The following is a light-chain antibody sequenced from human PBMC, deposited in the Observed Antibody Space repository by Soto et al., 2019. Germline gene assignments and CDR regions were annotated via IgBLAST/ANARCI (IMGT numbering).Light chain of an antibody. CDR3: SSYAGSNNYV. CDR1: SSDVGGYNY. Sequence: QSVLTQPPSASGSPGQSVAISCTGTSSDVGGYNYVSWYQLYPGKAPKLMIYEVNMRPSGVPDRFSGSKSGNTASLTVSGLRAEDEADYYCSSYAGSNNYVFGTGTKLTVL. V-gene: IGLV2-8*01. J-gene: IGLJ1*01. CDR2: EVN.